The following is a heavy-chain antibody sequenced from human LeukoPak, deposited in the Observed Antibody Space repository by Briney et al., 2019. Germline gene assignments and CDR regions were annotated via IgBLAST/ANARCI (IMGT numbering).Heavy chain of an antibody. J-gene: IGHJ5*02. Sequence: PGGSLRLSCAASGFTFTTYAMSWVRQAPGKGLEWISSTTRTGGNTYYADSVKGRFTISRDNSKNTLYLQMSSLRVEDTAVYYCAKDRSSGLTGWFDPWGQGTLVTVSS. CDR1: GFTFTTYA. CDR3: AKDRSSGLTGWFDP. CDR2: TTRTGGNT. D-gene: IGHD6-6*01. V-gene: IGHV3-23*01.